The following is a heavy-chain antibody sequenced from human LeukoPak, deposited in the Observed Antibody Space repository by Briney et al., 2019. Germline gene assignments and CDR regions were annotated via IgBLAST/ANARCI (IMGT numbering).Heavy chain of an antibody. D-gene: IGHD3-3*01. J-gene: IGHJ4*02. CDR1: GYTFTGYY. Sequence: ASVKVSCKASGYTFTGYYMHWVRQAPGQGLEWMGWINPNSGGTNYAQKFQGRVTMTRDTSISTAYMELSRLRSDDTAVYYCAREVYDFWSGYYGRGRAYYFDYWGQGTLVTVSS. V-gene: IGHV1-2*02. CDR2: INPNSGGT. CDR3: AREVYDFWSGYYGRGRAYYFDY.